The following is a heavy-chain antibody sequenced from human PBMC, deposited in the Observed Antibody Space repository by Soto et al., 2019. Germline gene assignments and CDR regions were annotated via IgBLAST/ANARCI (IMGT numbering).Heavy chain of an antibody. CDR3: AHLQISMVYAGYYYYYMDV. D-gene: IGHD2-8*01. V-gene: IGHV2-5*02. Sequence: GSGPTLVNPTQTLTLTCTFSGFSLSTSGVGVGWIRQPPGKALEWLALIYWDDDKRYSPSLKSRLTITKDTSKNQVVLTMTNMDPVDTATYYCAHLQISMVYAGYYYYYMDVWGKGTTVTVSS. CDR1: GFSLSTSGVG. CDR2: IYWDDDK. J-gene: IGHJ6*03.